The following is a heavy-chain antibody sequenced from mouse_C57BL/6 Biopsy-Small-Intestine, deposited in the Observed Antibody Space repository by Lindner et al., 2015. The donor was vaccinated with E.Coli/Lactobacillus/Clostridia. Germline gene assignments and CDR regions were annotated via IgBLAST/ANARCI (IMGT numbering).Heavy chain of an antibody. J-gene: IGHJ4*01. Sequence: VQLQESGGGLVKLGGSLKLSCAASGFTFSDYGMHWVRQAPEKGLEWVAYISSGSSTIYYADTMKGRFTISRDNAKNTLFLRMTSLRSEDTAMYYCARPHYYSMDYWGQGTSVTVSS. V-gene: IGHV5-17*01. CDR3: ARPHYYSMDY. CDR2: ISSGSSTI. CDR1: GFTFSDYG.